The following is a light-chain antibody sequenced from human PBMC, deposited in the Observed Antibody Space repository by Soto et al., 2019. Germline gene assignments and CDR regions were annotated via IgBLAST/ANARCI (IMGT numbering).Light chain of an antibody. J-gene: IGKJ5*01. V-gene: IGKV3-20*01. Sequence: EIVLTQSPGTLSLSPGERATLSCRASQSVSSSYLAWNQQKPGQPPRLLIYGASSRATGIPDRFSGSGFGTDYTLTISRLEPEDFAVYYCQQYGSSPITFGQGTRLEIK. CDR2: GAS. CDR1: QSVSSSY. CDR3: QQYGSSPIT.